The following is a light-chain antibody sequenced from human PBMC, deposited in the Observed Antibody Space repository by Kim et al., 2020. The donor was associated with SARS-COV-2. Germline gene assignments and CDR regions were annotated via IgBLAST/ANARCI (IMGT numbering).Light chain of an antibody. CDR2: DAS. CDR3: QQYGRSAA. J-gene: IGKJ1*01. V-gene: IGKV3-20*01. CDR1: QTVNNNY. Sequence: VAPGERATLSCRATQTVNNNYVAWYQNKAGQARRLIIYDASTRAPGIPDWISGSGSGTDITLTISRLETEDVVVYYCQQYGRSAAFGQGTKVDIK.